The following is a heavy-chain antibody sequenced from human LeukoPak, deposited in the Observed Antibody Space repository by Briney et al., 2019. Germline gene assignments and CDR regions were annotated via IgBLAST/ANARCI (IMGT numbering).Heavy chain of an antibody. CDR1: GGSINRSSYY. J-gene: IGHJ4*02. CDR2: IYYSGST. CDR3: AETTPFFYDSSGVPGYYFDH. V-gene: IGHV4-39*01. Sequence: SETLSLNCTVSGGSINRSSYYWGWIRQPPGKGLEWIVSIYYSGSTYYNPSLKSRVTISVDTSKKQVSLKLNSVTAADTAVYYCAETTPFFYDSSGVPGYYFDHWGQGTLVTVSS. D-gene: IGHD3-22*01.